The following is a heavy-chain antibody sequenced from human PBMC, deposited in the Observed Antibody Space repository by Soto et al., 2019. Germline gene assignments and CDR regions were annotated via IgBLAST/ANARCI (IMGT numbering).Heavy chain of an antibody. CDR1: GFTFSSYA. Sequence: GGSLRLACAASGFTFSSYAMHCVRQAPGKGLEWVAVISYDGSNKYYADSVKGRFTISRDNSKNTLYLQMNSLRAEDTAVYYCAREFFSWIQIKPSGMDVWCQATMLTVSS. D-gene: IGHD5-18*01. V-gene: IGHV3-30-3*01. CDR2: ISYDGSNK. J-gene: IGHJ6*02. CDR3: AREFFSWIQIKPSGMDV.